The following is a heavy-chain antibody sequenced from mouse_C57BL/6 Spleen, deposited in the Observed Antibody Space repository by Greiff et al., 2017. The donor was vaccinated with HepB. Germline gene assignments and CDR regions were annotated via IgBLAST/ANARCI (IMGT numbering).Heavy chain of an antibody. CDR3: ARSHSSSPWFAY. V-gene: IGHV1-52*01. CDR2: IDPSDSET. Sequence: QVQLQQPGAELVRPGSSVKLSCKASGYTFTSYWMHWVKQRPIQGLEWIGNIDPSDSETHYNQKFKDKATLTVDKSSSTAYMQLSSLTSEDSAVYYCARSHSSSPWFAYWGQGTLVTVSA. D-gene: IGHD1-1*01. CDR1: GYTFTSYW. J-gene: IGHJ3*01.